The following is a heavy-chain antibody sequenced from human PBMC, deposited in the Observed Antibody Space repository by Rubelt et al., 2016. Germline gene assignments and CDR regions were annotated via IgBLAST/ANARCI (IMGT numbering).Heavy chain of an antibody. Sequence: QVQLVESGGGVVQPGRSLRLSCAASRFTFSSYAMHWVRQAPGKGLEWVAVISYDGSNKYYADSVKGRFTISRDNSKNTLYLQMNSLRAEDTAVYYCARVWVVLRYFDWPDYWGQGTLVTVSS. V-gene: IGHV3-30*04. CDR1: RFTFSSYA. CDR2: ISYDGSNK. CDR3: ARVWVVLRYFDWPDY. J-gene: IGHJ4*02. D-gene: IGHD3-9*01.